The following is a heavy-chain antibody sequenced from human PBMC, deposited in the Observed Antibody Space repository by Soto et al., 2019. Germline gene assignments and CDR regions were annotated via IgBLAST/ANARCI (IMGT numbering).Heavy chain of an antibody. CDR2: IYHSGST. D-gene: IGHD3-22*01. CDR3: ARDLGYYDSSGYNRVDAFDI. CDR1: GGSISSGGYS. J-gene: IGHJ3*02. V-gene: IGHV4-30-2*01. Sequence: PSETLSLTCAVSGGSISSGGYSWSWIRQPPGKGLDLIGYIYHSGSTYYNPSLKSRVTISVDRSKNQFSLKLSSVTAADTAVYYCARDLGYYDSSGYNRVDAFDIWGQGTMVTVSS.